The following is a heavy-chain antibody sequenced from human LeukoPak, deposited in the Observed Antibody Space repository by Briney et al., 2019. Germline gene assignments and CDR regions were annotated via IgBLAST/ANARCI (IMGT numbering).Heavy chain of an antibody. CDR1: RFTFSNYA. Sequence: GGSLRLSCAASRFTFSNYAMTWVRQAPGKGLECVSTISGNGGSIYYADSVKGRFTISRDNSKNTLYLQMNSLRAEDTAVYYCAKKRPLGYDSSGYYKYYFDYWGQGTLVTVSS. CDR2: ISGNGGSI. V-gene: IGHV3-23*01. D-gene: IGHD3-22*01. CDR3: AKKRPLGYDSSGYYKYYFDY. J-gene: IGHJ4*02.